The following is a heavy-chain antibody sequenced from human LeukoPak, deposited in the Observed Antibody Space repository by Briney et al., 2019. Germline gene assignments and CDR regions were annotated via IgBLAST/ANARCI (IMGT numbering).Heavy chain of an antibody. V-gene: IGHV3-48*03. Sequence: PGGSLRLSCAASGFTFSSYEMNWVRQAPGEGLEGVSYISSSGSTIYYADSVKGRFTISRDNAKNSLYLQMNSLRAEDTAVYYCASQGIYCGGDCLVWGQGTLVTVSS. D-gene: IGHD2-21*02. CDR1: GFTFSSYE. CDR3: ASQGIYCGGDCLV. CDR2: ISSSGSTI. J-gene: IGHJ4*02.